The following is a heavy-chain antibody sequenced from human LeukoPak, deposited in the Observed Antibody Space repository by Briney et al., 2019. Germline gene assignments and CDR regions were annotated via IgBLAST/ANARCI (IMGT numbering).Heavy chain of an antibody. Sequence: SETLSLTCAVSGGPISSGGYSWSWIRQPPGKGLEWIGYIYHSGSTYYNPSLKSRVTISVDRSKNQFSLKLSSVTAADTAVYYCARHPSAGKVHFDYWGQGTLVTVSS. J-gene: IGHJ4*02. CDR3: ARHPSAGKVHFDY. CDR2: IYHSGST. V-gene: IGHV4-30-2*01. CDR1: GGPISSGGYS. D-gene: IGHD6-13*01.